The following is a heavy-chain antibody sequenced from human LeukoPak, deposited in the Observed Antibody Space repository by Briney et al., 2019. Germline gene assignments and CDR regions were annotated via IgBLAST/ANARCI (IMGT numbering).Heavy chain of an antibody. CDR2: ISSSSSSYI. V-gene: IGHV3-21*01. CDR1: ALTFSSYS. J-gene: IGHJ4*02. D-gene: IGHD2-21*02. Sequence: GGSLRLSCAASALTFSSYSMNWVRQAPGKGPEWVSSISSSSSSYIYYADSVKGRFTISRDNAKNSLYLQMNSLRAEDTAVYYCARCAGGDCYGNYWGQGTLVTVSS. CDR3: ARCAGGDCYGNY.